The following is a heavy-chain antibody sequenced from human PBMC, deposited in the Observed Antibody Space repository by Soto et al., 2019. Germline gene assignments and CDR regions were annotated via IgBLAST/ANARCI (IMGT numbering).Heavy chain of an antibody. CDR3: AREGLVLVPTTVNSDYYYYAMDV. D-gene: IGHD4-17*01. V-gene: IGHV1-69*13. CDR1: GGSFSNDI. J-gene: IGHJ6*02. Sequence: SVKVSCKTSGGSFSNDIISWVRQATGQGLEWMGRIIPRSATSKYVQKFQGRVTITADESTSTVYMELSTLRPDDTAVYYCAREGLVLVPTTVNSDYYYYAMDVWGQGTTVTVSS. CDR2: IIPRSATS.